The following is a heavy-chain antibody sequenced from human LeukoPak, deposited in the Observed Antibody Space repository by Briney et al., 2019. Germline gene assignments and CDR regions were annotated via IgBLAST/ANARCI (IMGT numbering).Heavy chain of an antibody. Sequence: GASVKVSCKASGYTFTGYYMHWVRQAPGQGLEWMGRINPNSGGTNYAQKFQGRVTMTRDTSISTAYMELSRLRSEDTAVYYCAREEVTSLAFDYWGQGTLVTVSS. D-gene: IGHD4-17*01. CDR2: INPNSGGT. CDR3: AREEVTSLAFDY. CDR1: GYTFTGYY. J-gene: IGHJ4*02. V-gene: IGHV1-2*06.